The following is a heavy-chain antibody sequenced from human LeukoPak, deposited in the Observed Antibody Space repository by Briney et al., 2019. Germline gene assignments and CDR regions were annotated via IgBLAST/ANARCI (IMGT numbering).Heavy chain of an antibody. Sequence: GGSLRLSCAASGFTFSSYAMSWVRQAPGMGLEWVSAISGSGGSTYYAVSVKGRFTISRDNSKNTLYLQMNSLRAEDTAVYYCAKGPILTGFDYWGQGTLVTVSS. J-gene: IGHJ4*02. V-gene: IGHV3-23*01. CDR3: AKGPILTGFDY. CDR2: ISGSGGST. CDR1: GFTFSSYA. D-gene: IGHD3-9*01.